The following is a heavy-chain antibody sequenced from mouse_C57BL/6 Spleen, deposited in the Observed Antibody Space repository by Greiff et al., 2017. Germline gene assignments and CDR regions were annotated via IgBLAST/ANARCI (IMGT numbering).Heavy chain of an antibody. J-gene: IGHJ2*01. D-gene: IGHD4-1*01. Sequence: QVQLQQSGTELVRPGASVKLSCKASGYTFTSYWMHWVKQRPGQGLEWIGNINPSNGGTNYNEKFKSKATLTVDKSSSTAYMQLSSLTSEDSAVYYCAREGGLGRYFDYWGQGTTLTVSS. CDR2: INPSNGGT. CDR1: GYTFTSYW. V-gene: IGHV1-53*01. CDR3: AREGGLGRYFDY.